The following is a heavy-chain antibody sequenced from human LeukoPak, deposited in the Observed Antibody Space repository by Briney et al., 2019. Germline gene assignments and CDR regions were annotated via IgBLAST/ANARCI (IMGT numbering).Heavy chain of an antibody. CDR1: GGSFSGYY. Sequence: SKTLSLTRAVYGGSFSGYYWSWIRQPPGKGLEWIGEINHSGSTNYNPSLKSRVTISVDTSKNQFSLKLSSVTAADTAVYYCARGPMIVVVIGSASWFDPWGQGTLVTVSS. CDR3: ARGPMIVVVIGSASWFDP. V-gene: IGHV4-34*01. J-gene: IGHJ5*02. CDR2: INHSGST. D-gene: IGHD3-22*01.